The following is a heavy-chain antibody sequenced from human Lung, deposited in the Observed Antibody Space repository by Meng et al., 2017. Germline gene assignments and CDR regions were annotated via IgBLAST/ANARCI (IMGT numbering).Heavy chain of an antibody. D-gene: IGHD5-18*01. J-gene: IGHJ4*02. Sequence: VRQRPGKGLVWVSIMYASGSTYYTDSVKGRFTISRDNSKNTLYLQMNSLRSEDTAVYYGARRSMAGKSYPSDYWGQGTLVTVSS. V-gene: IGHV3-53*01. CDR2: MYASGST. CDR3: ARRSMAGKSYPSDY.